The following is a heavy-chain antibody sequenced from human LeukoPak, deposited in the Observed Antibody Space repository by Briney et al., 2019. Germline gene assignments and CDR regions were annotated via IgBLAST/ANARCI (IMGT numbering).Heavy chain of an antibody. J-gene: IGHJ4*02. CDR1: GFTFSSYA. CDR3: AVGSGYGGRLLGY. CDR2: ISYDGSNK. V-gene: IGHV3-30-3*01. Sequence: QAGGSLRLSCAASGFTFSSYAMHWVRQAPGKGLEWVAVISYDGSNKYYADSVKGRFTISRDNSKNTLYLQMNSLRAEDTAVYYCAVGSGYGGRLLGYWGQGTLVTVSS. D-gene: IGHD5-12*01.